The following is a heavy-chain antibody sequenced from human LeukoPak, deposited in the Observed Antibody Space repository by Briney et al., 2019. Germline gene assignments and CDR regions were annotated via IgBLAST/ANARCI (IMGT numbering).Heavy chain of an antibody. D-gene: IGHD2-15*01. CDR1: GFTFSSYA. V-gene: IGHV3-23*01. J-gene: IGHJ4*02. Sequence: PGGSLRLSCAVSGFTFSSYAMSWVRQAPGKGLDWVSTIGGSGGSTYYADSVKGRFTISRDNSNSTLYLQMNSLRAEDTAVYYCAKDRQGCSGGSCYYSTDYWGQGTLVTVSS. CDR2: IGGSGGST. CDR3: AKDRQGCSGGSCYYSTDY.